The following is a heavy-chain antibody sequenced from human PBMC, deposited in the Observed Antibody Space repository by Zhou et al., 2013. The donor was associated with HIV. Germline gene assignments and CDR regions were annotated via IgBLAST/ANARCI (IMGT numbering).Heavy chain of an antibody. D-gene: IGHD2-2*01. J-gene: IGHJ6*03. Sequence: QVQLVQSGAEVKRPGSSVKVSCKASGGTFSTYAIVWVRQAPGQGLEWVGGIIPIFRTANYAQKFQGRVRITTDESTSTVFMELSTLKSEDTAVYYCASCVVPPGTSYYYYMDVWGKGTTVTVSS. V-gene: IGHV1-69*05. CDR3: ASCVVPPGTSYYYYMDV. CDR1: GGTFSTYA. CDR2: IIPIFRTA.